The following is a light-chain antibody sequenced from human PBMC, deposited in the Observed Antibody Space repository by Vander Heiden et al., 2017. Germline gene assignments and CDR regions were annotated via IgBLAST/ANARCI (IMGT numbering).Light chain of an antibody. CDR2: KDS. J-gene: IGLJ2*01. V-gene: IGLV3-1*01. CDR3: QAWDSSTVV. CDR1: KLGDKY. Sequence: SYELTQPPSVSVSPGQTASIPCSGDKLGDKYACWYQQKPGQSPVVVIYKDSKRAAGIPERFSCSNSGTTATLTISGTQAMDEDDYDCQAWDSSTVVFGGGTKRTVL.